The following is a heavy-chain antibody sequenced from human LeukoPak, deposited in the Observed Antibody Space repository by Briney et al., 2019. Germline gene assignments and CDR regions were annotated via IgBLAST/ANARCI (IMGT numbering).Heavy chain of an antibody. D-gene: IGHD6-19*01. J-gene: IGHJ4*02. CDR2: IYYSGST. CDR1: GGSISSYY. CDR3: ARLGAYSSGWYGD. Sequence: PSETLSLTCTVSGGSISSYYWSWIRQPPGKGLEWIGYIYYSGSTNYNPSFKSRVTISVDTSKNQFSLKLSSVTAADTAVYYCARLGAYSSGWYGDWGQGTLVTVSS. V-gene: IGHV4-59*08.